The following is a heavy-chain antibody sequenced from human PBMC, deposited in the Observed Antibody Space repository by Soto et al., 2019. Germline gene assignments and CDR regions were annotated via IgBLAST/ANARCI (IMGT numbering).Heavy chain of an antibody. D-gene: IGHD3-3*01. V-gene: IGHV1-69*12. CDR1: GGTFSSYT. CDR2: IIPVFATP. Sequence: QVQLIQSGAEVQKPGSSVKVSCKAPGGTFSSYTFNWVRQAPGQGLEWMGAIIPVFATPNYAQQFEGKLTIFADASTSTVSMELTSLKSEDTAVYYCARGLRIFGVEYAFDIWGQGTMLTVSS. J-gene: IGHJ3*02. CDR3: ARGLRIFGVEYAFDI.